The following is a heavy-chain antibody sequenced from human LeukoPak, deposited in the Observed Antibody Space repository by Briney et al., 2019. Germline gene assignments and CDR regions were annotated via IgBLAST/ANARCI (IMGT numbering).Heavy chain of an antibody. Sequence: SETLSLTCTVSGGSISTYYWSWIRQPAGKGLEWIGRIYASGSANYNPSLKSRVTMSVETSKNQFSLKLSSVTAADTAVYYCAKSITMAPNYYYGMDVWGQGTTVTVSS. CDR3: AKSITMAPNYYYGMDV. J-gene: IGHJ6*02. V-gene: IGHV4-4*07. CDR1: GGSISTYY. D-gene: IGHD3-10*01. CDR2: IYASGSA.